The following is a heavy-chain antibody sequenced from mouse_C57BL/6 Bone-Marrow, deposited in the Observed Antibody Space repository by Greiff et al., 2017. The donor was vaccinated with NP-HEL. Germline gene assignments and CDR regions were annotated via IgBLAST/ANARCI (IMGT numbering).Heavy chain of an antibody. D-gene: IGHD1-1*01. CDR2: IHPNSGST. V-gene: IGHV1-64*01. CDR3: AREYYYGSSYYFDY. J-gene: IGHJ2*01. CDR1: GYTFTSYW. Sequence: QVQLQQSGAELVKPGASVKLSCKASGYTFTSYWMHWVKQRPGQGLEWIGMIHPNSGSTNYNEKFKSKATLTVDKSSSTAYMQLSSLTSEDSAVYYCAREYYYGSSYYFDYWGQGTTLTVSS.